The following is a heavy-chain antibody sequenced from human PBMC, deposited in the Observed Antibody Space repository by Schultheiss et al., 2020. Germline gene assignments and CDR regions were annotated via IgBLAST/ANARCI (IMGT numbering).Heavy chain of an antibody. CDR3: ARDSYGMDV. V-gene: IGHV3-30-3*01. J-gene: IGHJ6*02. Sequence: SLRLSCTASGFTFGDYAMSWVRQAPGKGLEWVAVISYDGSNKYYADSVKGRFTISRDNSKNTLYLQMNSLRAEDTAVYYCARDSYGMDVWGQGTTVTVSS. CDR2: ISYDGSNK. CDR1: GFTFGDYA.